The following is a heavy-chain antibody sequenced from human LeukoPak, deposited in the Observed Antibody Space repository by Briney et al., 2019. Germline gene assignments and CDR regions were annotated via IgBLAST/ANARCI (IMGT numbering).Heavy chain of an antibody. CDR3: ARDAPYYYDSSGYSDY. CDR1: GGSISSSSYY. J-gene: IGHJ4*02. D-gene: IGHD3-22*01. V-gene: IGHV4-39*07. Sequence: PSETLSLTCTVSGGSISSSSYYWGWIRQPPGKGLEWIGSIYYSGSTYYNPSLKSRVTISVDTSKNQFSLKLSSVTAADTAVYYCARDAPYYYDSSGYSDYWGQGTLVTVSS. CDR2: IYYSGST.